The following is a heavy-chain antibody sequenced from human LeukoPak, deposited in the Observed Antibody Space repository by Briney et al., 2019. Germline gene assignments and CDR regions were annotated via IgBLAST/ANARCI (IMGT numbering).Heavy chain of an antibody. V-gene: IGHV3-23*01. CDR3: AKDTLGGVSGTHYSDY. CDR1: GFTISTNA. Sequence: GGTLSLTCTASGFTISTNAISWVPSAPSKGLESVSTVSGSGSSAYYADCVKGGFTISRDNSTNTLYLQMNSLRAEDTAVYYCAKDTLGGVSGTHYSDYWGQGSLVTVSS. J-gene: IGHJ4*02. CDR2: VSGSGSSA. D-gene: IGHD1-26*01.